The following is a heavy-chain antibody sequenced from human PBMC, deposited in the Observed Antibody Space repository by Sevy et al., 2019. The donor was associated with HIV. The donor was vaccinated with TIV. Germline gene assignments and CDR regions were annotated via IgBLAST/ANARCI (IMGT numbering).Heavy chain of an antibody. D-gene: IGHD2-15*01. CDR1: GFTFSSHG. CDR3: AKGEGYCSGGSCNPGVS. J-gene: IGHJ5*02. Sequence: GGSLRLSCAASGFTFSSHGMHWVRRAPGKGVEWVGLISFDGNKRYYPDSVKGRFTISRDNSKNTLYLQMNGLRAEDTAVYYCAKGEGYCSGGSCNPGVSWGQGTLVTVFS. V-gene: IGHV3-30*18. CDR2: ISFDGNKR.